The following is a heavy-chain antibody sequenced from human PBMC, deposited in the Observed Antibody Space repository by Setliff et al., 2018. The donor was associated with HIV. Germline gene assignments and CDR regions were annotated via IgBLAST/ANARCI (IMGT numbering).Heavy chain of an antibody. CDR2: IYHSGST. V-gene: IGHV4-38-2*02. J-gene: IGHJ4*02. D-gene: IGHD5-18*01. CDR1: SYSISSGYY. CDR3: ARDGGYSYGFFDY. Sequence: SETLSLTCAVSSYSISSGYYWGWIRQPPGKGLEWIGNIYHSGSTYYNPSLKSRVTISVDTSKNQFSLKLSSVTAADTAVYYCARDGGYSYGFFDYWGQGTLVTVSS.